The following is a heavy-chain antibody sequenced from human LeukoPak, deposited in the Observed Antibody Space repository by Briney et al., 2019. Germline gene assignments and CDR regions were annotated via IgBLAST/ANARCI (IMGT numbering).Heavy chain of an antibody. Sequence: PGGSLRLSCAASGFTFSSYAMHWVRQAPGKGLEWVAVISYDGSNKYYADSVKGRFTISRDNSKNTLYLQMNSLRAEDTAVYYCARDSFSMPMVRGGLDYWGQGTLVTVSS. J-gene: IGHJ4*02. V-gene: IGHV3-30*04. CDR3: ARDSFSMPMVRGGLDY. CDR1: GFTFSSYA. CDR2: ISYDGSNK. D-gene: IGHD3-10*01.